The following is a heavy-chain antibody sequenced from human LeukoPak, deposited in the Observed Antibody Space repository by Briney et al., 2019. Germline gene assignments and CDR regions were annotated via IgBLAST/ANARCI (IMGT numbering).Heavy chain of an antibody. CDR3: AKDLKLVWGYSYGPDY. CDR2: ISWNSGSI. Sequence: PGGSLRLSCAASGFTFDDYAMHWVRQAPGKGLEWVSGISWNSGSIGYADSVKGRFTISRDNAKNTLYLQMNSLRAEDTAVYYCAKDLKLVWGYSYGPDYWGQGTLVTVSS. V-gene: IGHV3-9*01. CDR1: GFTFDDYA. D-gene: IGHD5-18*01. J-gene: IGHJ4*02.